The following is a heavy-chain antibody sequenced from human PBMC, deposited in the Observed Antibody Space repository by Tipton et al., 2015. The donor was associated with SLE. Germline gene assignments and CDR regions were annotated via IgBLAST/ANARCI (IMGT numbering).Heavy chain of an antibody. CDR1: GGSISSGDYS. D-gene: IGHD1-1*01. CDR3: ARQGTGLSYD. Sequence: TLSLTCAVSGGSISSGDYSWSWIRQPPGKGLEWIGYIYPSGSAYYFPSLKSRATISVDRSKNQFSLELNSVTAADTAVYYCARQGTGLSYDWGQGTLVTVSS. CDR2: IYPSGSA. J-gene: IGHJ4*02. V-gene: IGHV4-30-2*01.